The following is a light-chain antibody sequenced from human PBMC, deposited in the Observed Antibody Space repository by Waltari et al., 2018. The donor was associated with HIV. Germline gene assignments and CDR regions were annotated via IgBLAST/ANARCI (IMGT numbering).Light chain of an antibody. V-gene: IGLV3-21*04. CDR3: QMWNGDSFHPGV. CDR1: NLGDKS. Sequence: SDVLTQAPAVSVAPGETATISCEGHNLGDKSVHWYQQKPGQAPIWAIPFFSVRPSGIPERFSGSRSGNTATLTISRVEAGDEADYHCQMWNGDSFHPGVFGGGTRLTV. CDR2: FFS. J-gene: IGLJ3*02.